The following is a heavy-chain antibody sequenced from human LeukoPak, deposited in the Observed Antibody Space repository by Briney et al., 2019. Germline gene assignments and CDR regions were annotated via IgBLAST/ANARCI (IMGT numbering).Heavy chain of an antibody. V-gene: IGHV3-23*01. J-gene: IGHJ4*02. D-gene: IGHD5-18*01. CDR2: NIGSGGAT. Sequence: PGGSLRLSCAASGFTIGNRAIGWFRQASGKGLEWVSLNIGSGGATYYAGSVKGRFTVFRDTSRNTLHLQMNNLRAEDTALYYCARRGYNYGQFDLWGPGTLVTVSS. CDR1: GFTIGNRA. CDR3: ARRGYNYGQFDL.